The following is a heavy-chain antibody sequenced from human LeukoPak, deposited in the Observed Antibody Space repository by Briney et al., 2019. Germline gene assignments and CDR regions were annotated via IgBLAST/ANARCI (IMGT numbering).Heavy chain of an antibody. CDR2: ISAYNGNT. V-gene: IGHV1-18*01. CDR1: GYTFTSYG. D-gene: IGHD3-22*01. CDR3: ARASADSSGYYAPEYFQH. J-gene: IGHJ1*01. Sequence: ASVKVSCKASGYTFTSYGISWVRQAPGQGLEWMGWISAYNGNTNYAQKLQGRVTMTTDTSTSTAYMELRSLRSDDTAVYYCARASADSSGYYAPEYFQHWGQGTLVTVSS.